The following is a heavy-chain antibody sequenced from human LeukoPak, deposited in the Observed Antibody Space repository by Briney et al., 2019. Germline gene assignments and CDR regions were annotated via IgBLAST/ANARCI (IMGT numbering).Heavy chain of an antibody. CDR1: GFTLSIYC. J-gene: IGHJ4*02. D-gene: IGHD6-13*01. Sequence: GGSLRLSCAASGFTLSIYCMSWVRRAPGKGLEWVANIKQDGSEKYYVDSVKGRFTISRDNAKNSLYLQMNSLRAEDTAVYYCARSRFDYWGQGTLVTVSS. CDR2: IKQDGSEK. CDR3: ARSRFDY. V-gene: IGHV3-7*01.